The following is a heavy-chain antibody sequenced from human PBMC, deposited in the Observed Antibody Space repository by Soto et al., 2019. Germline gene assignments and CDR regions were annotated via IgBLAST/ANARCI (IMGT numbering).Heavy chain of an antibody. CDR3: ARLKDYGSGTYRMPFEA. Sequence: LGESLKISFKGSGYTFSIYWIGWVRESHGKAREWLGLIYGGDSDTKYRPSFHGQVTISAEKSIGTAYRQCSGLKSSETAVYYFARLKDYGSGTYRMPFEASGQGAMVTVSS. J-gene: IGHJ3*01. D-gene: IGHD3-10*01. CDR2: IYGGDSDT. V-gene: IGHV5-51*01. CDR1: GYTFSIYW.